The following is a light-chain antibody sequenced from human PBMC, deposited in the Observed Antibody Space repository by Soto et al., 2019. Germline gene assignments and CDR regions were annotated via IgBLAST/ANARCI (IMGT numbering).Light chain of an antibody. Sequence: EIVLTQSPGTLSLSPGERATLSCRASQSVSSSYLAWYQQKPGQAPRLLIYGASSRATGIPDRFSDSGSGTDFTLTISRLEPEDFAVYYCQHYGSSPWTFGQGTKVEIK. CDR1: QSVSSSY. V-gene: IGKV3-20*01. CDR2: GAS. CDR3: QHYGSSPWT. J-gene: IGKJ1*01.